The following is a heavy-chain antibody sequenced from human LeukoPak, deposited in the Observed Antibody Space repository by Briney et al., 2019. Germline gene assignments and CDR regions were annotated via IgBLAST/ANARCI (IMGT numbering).Heavy chain of an antibody. CDR2: ISGNGGST. V-gene: IGHV3-64*01. CDR3: AREYGIQLWLYPDH. D-gene: IGHD5-18*01. Sequence: GGSLRLSCAASRVTFSSYAMHWCRQAPGKGLEYVSAISGNGGSTYYANSVKGRFTISRDNSKNTLYLQMGSLRAEDMAVYYCAREYGIQLWLYPDHWGQGTLVTVSS. J-gene: IGHJ4*02. CDR1: RVTFSSYA.